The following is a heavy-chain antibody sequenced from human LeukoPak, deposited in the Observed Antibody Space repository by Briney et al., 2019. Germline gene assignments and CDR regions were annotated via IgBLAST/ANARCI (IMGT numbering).Heavy chain of an antibody. Sequence: ASVKVSCNASGYTFTSYGISWVRQAPGQGLEWMGWINPNSGGTNYAQKCQGRVPMTRDTSISTAYMELSRLKSDDTAVYYCARVGIAARLYYFDYWGQGTLVTVSS. CDR2: INPNSGGT. CDR3: ARVGIAARLYYFDY. D-gene: IGHD6-6*01. CDR1: GYTFTSYG. V-gene: IGHV1-2*02. J-gene: IGHJ4*02.